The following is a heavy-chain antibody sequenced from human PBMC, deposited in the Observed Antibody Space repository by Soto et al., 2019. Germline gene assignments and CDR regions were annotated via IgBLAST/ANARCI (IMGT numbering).Heavy chain of an antibody. D-gene: IGHD2-15*01. J-gene: IGHJ5*02. CDR3: ARVVAVASTPYNCFDP. CDR2: IYYSGSA. Sequence: SETLSLTCTVSGGSISSYYWSWIRQPPGKGLEWIGYIYYSGSANYNPSLQSRVTISVDTSKNQFSLELSSVTAADTAVYYCARVVAVASTPYNCFDPWGQGTLVTVSS. CDR1: GGSISSYY. V-gene: IGHV4-59*01.